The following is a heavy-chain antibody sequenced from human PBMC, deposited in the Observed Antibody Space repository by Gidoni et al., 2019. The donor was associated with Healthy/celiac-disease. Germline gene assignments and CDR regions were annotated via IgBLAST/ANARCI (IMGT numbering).Heavy chain of an antibody. D-gene: IGHD3-22*01. CDR1: GATFTSYA. J-gene: IGHJ5*02. CDR2: IIPIFGTA. Sequence: QVQLVQSGAQLKKPGSSVKVSCKASGATFTSYAISWVRQAPGQGLEWRGGIIPIFGTANYAQKFQGRVTITADESTSTAYMELSSLRSEDTAVYYCARGGHTMIVVARPFDPWGQGTLVTVSS. V-gene: IGHV1-69*01. CDR3: ARGGHTMIVVARPFDP.